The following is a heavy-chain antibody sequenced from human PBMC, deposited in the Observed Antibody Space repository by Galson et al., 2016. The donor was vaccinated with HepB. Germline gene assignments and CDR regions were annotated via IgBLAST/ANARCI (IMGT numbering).Heavy chain of an antibody. D-gene: IGHD6-6*01. J-gene: IGHJ6*02. CDR3: ARDEWQLGTWHYSMDV. CDR1: GFSVSSSY. Sequence: SLRLSCAASGFSVSSSYMSWVRQAPGKGLEWVSVLYPGGTTYLADSVKGRFTISRDNSNNMVHLHMNSLRVEDTAVYFCARDEWQLGTWHYSMDVWGQGTTVTVSS. V-gene: IGHV3-66*01. CDR2: LYPGGTT.